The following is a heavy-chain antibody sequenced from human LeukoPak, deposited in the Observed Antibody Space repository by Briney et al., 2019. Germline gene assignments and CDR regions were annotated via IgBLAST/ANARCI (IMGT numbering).Heavy chain of an antibody. V-gene: IGHV3-7*01. CDR1: GFSFSSYW. CDR2: IKQDGSEK. J-gene: IGHJ2*01. Sequence: PGGSLRLSCVASGFSFSSYWMGWVRQAPGKGLEWVANIKQDGSEKYFVGSVKGRFTISRDNAKNSLYLQMNSLRAEDTAVYYCARGFWNFDLWGRGTLVTV. CDR3: ARGFWNFDL.